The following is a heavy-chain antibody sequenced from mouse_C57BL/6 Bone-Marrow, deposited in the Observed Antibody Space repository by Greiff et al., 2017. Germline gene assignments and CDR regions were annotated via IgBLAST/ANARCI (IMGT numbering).Heavy chain of an antibody. CDR3: AAQTAQAGFAY. Sequence: VKLQQPGAELVKPGASVKLSCKASGYTFTSYWMHWVKQRPGQGLEWIGMIHPNSGSTNYNEKFKSKATLTVDKSSSTAYMQLSSLTSEDSAVYYCAAQTAQAGFAYWGQGTLVTVSA. CDR1: GYTFTSYW. V-gene: IGHV1-64*01. J-gene: IGHJ3*01. CDR2: IHPNSGST. D-gene: IGHD3-2*02.